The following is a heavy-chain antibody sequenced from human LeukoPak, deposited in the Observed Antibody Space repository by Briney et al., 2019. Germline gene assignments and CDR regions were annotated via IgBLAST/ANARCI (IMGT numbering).Heavy chain of an antibody. CDR1: GFTFRSYG. D-gene: IGHD3-22*01. Sequence: GGSLRLSCAASGFTFRSYGMHWVRQAPGKGLEWVAVISDDGSKKYYADSVKGRFTISRDNSKNTLYVQMNSLRVEDTAVYYCAKDPGDSSGYGGVGYFGMDVWGQGTTVTVSS. CDR2: ISDDGSKK. CDR3: AKDPGDSSGYGGVGYFGMDV. V-gene: IGHV3-30*18. J-gene: IGHJ6*02.